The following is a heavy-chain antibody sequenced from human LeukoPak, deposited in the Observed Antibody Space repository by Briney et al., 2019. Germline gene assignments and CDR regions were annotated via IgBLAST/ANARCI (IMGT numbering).Heavy chain of an antibody. CDR1: GYTFTSYG. J-gene: IGHJ3*02. V-gene: IGHV1-18*01. CDR3: ARDSRSMIVDPNAFDI. Sequence: GASVKVSCKASGYTFTSYGISWVRQAPGQGLEWMGWISAYNGNTNYVQKLQGRVTMTTDTSTSTAYMELRSLRSDDTAVYYCARDSRSMIVDPNAFDIWGQGTMVTVSS. CDR2: ISAYNGNT. D-gene: IGHD3-22*01.